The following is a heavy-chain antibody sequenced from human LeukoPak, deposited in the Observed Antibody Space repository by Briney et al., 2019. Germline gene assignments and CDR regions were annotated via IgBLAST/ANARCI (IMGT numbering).Heavy chain of an antibody. CDR1: GYTFTGYY. Sequence: EASVKVSCKASGYTFTGYYMHWVRQAPGQGLEWMGWINPNSGGTNYAQKFQGRVTMTRDTSISTAYMELSRLRSDDTAVYYCATTSLSSGPFDYWGQGTLVTVSS. J-gene: IGHJ4*02. V-gene: IGHV1-2*02. CDR2: INPNSGGT. D-gene: IGHD6-25*01. CDR3: ATTSLSSGPFDY.